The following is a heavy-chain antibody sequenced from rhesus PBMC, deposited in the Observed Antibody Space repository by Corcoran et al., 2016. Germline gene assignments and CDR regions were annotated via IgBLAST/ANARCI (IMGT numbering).Heavy chain of an antibody. CDR2: IYGGSGST. D-gene: IGHD6-13*01. J-gene: IGHJ4*01. V-gene: IGHV4-127*01. CDR1: GYSISSGYG. CDR3: ARVRIAAGLYFDY. Sequence: QVQLQESGPGLVKPSETLSLTCAVSGYSISSGYGWGWIRQPPGKGLEWIGQIYGGSGSTYYNPSLKSRVTVSKYTSKNQFSLKLSSVTAADTAVYYCARVRIAAGLYFDYWGQGVLVTVSS.